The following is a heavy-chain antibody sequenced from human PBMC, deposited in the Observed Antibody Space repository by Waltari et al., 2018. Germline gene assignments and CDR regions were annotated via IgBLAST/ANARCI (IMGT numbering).Heavy chain of an antibody. D-gene: IGHD3-3*01. Sequence: QVQLVQSGAEVKKPGASVKVSCKASGYTFTSYAMHWVRQAPGQRLEWMGWINAGNGNTKYSQKFQGRVTITRDTSASTAYMELSSLRSEDTAVYYCAREVLRVTALRLGMDVWGQGTTVTVSS. CDR3: AREVLRVTALRLGMDV. J-gene: IGHJ6*02. CDR1: GYTFTSYA. CDR2: INAGNGNT. V-gene: IGHV1-3*01.